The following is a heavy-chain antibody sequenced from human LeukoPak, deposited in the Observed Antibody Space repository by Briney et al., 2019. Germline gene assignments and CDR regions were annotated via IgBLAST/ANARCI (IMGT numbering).Heavy chain of an antibody. CDR2: ISSSSSYI. V-gene: IGHV3-21*01. CDR3: ARAGYGGYDSRDYYYMDV. J-gene: IGHJ6*03. CDR1: GFTFSSYG. D-gene: IGHD5-12*01. Sequence: PGGSLRLSCAASGFTFSSYGMHWVRRAPGKGLEWVSSISSSSSYIYYADSVKGRFTISRDNAKNSLYLQMNSLRAEDTAVYYCARAGYGGYDSRDYYYMDVWGKGTTVTVSS.